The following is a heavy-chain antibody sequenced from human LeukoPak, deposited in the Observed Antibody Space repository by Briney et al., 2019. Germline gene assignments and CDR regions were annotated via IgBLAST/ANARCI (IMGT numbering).Heavy chain of an antibody. Sequence: PGGSLRLSCAASGFTFSSYWMSWVRQAPGKGLEWVANIKQDGSEKYYVDSVKGRFTISRDNAKNSLYLQMNSLRAEDTAVYYCARRIGYDIVVVVAATRSMDVWGQGTTVTVSS. V-gene: IGHV3-7*01. CDR1: GFTFSSYW. D-gene: IGHD2-15*01. CDR2: IKQDGSEK. J-gene: IGHJ6*02. CDR3: ARRIGYDIVVVVAATRSMDV.